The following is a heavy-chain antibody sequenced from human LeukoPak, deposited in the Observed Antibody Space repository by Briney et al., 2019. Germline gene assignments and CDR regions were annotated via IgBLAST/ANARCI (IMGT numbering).Heavy chain of an antibody. Sequence: GGSLRLSCAASGFTFSSYWMSWVRQAPGKGLEWVANIKQDGSEKYYVDSVKGRFTISRDNAKNSLYLQMNSLRAEDTAVYHCARDLDSYDYSDWGQGTLVTVSS. V-gene: IGHV3-7*01. D-gene: IGHD5-18*01. CDR3: ARDLDSYDYSD. CDR1: GFTFSSYW. J-gene: IGHJ4*02. CDR2: IKQDGSEK.